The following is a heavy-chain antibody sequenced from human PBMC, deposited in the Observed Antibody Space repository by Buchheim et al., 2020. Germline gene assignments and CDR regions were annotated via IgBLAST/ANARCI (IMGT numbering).Heavy chain of an antibody. CDR1: GFNFKNYA. D-gene: IGHD4-17*01. Sequence: EVQLLESGGDLVQPGGSLRLSCAASGFNFKNYAMSWVRQGPGKGLEWVSAISPSGDTTYYADSVKGRFTISRDTSRDTLYLQVNSLRAEDTAVYYCAKETVTTGGDYWGQGTL. J-gene: IGHJ4*02. V-gene: IGHV3-23*01. CDR2: ISPSGDTT. CDR3: AKETVTTGGDY.